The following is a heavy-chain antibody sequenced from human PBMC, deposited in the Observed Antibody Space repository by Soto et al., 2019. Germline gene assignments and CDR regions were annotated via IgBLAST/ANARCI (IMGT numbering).Heavy chain of an antibody. J-gene: IGHJ4*02. CDR1: GGSFSGYY. Sequence: SETLSLTCAVYGGSFSGYYWSWIRQPPGKGLEWIGEINHSGSTNYNPSLKSRVTISVDTSKNQFSLKLSSVTAADTAVYYCASHYGGNYPVGAYLVFDYWGQGTLVT. V-gene: IGHV4-34*01. CDR2: INHSGST. D-gene: IGHD4-17*01. CDR3: ASHYGGNYPVGAYLVFDY.